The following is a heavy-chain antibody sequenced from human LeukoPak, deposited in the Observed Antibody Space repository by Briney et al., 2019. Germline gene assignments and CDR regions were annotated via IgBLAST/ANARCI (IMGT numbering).Heavy chain of an antibody. D-gene: IGHD6-19*01. Sequence: GGSLRLSCAVSGFTVSTSYMTWVRQAPGKGLEWVSLIYSGGSTYYPDSVKGRFTISRDNSENTLYLQMSSLRVEDTAIYYCARYLTGWSSAFDVWGQGTMVTVSS. CDR3: ARYLTGWSSAFDV. CDR2: IYSGGST. CDR1: GFTVSTSY. V-gene: IGHV3-66*01. J-gene: IGHJ3*01.